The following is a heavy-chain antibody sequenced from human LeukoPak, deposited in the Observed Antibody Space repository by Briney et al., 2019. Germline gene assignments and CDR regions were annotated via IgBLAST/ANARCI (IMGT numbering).Heavy chain of an antibody. J-gene: IGHJ5*02. CDR3: ATGSSITMVRGVTGPWFDP. CDR2: FDPEDGET. CDR1: GYTLTELS. D-gene: IGHD3-10*01. Sequence: ASVKVSCKVSGYTLTELSMHWVRQAPGKGLEWMGGFDPEDGETIYAQKFQGRVTMTEDTSTDTAYMELSSLRSEDTAVYYCATGSSITMVRGVTGPWFDPWGQGTLVTVSS. V-gene: IGHV1-24*01.